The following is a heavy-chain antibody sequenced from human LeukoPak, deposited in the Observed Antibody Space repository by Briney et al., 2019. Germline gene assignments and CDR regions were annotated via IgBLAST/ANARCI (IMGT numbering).Heavy chain of an antibody. CDR3: AKDIGLLRYFDWLEGYYYYYGMDV. CDR2: ISGDGGST. J-gene: IGHJ6*02. D-gene: IGHD3-9*01. CDR1: GFTFDDYA. V-gene: IGHV3-43*02. Sequence: GGSLRLSCAASGFTFDDYAMHWVRQAPGKGLEWVSLISGDGGSTCYADSVKGRFTISRDNSKNSLYLQMNSLRTEDTALYYCAKDIGLLRYFDWLEGYYYYYGMDVWGQGTTVTVSS.